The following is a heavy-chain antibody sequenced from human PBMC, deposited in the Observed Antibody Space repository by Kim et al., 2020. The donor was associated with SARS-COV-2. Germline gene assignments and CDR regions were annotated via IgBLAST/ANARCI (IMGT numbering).Heavy chain of an antibody. CDR1: GFLFTTYG. V-gene: IGHV3-23*01. CDR3: AKGYCGDKDCYYGMDV. Sequence: WGSLRLSCAASGFLFTTYGMSWVRQAPGKGLEWVSSVKNSGTRTYYADSVKGRFTISRDNSRNTVFLQMNSLRAEDTAIYYCAKGYCGDKDCYYGMDVWGQGTTVTVS. J-gene: IGHJ6*02. CDR2: VKNSGTRT. D-gene: IGHD2-21*01.